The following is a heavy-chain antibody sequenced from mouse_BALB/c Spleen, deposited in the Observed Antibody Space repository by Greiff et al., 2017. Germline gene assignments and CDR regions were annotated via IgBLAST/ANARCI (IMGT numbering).Heavy chain of an antibody. D-gene: IGHD2-4*01. CDR1: GFTFSSYG. J-gene: IGHJ3*01. Sequence: EVQVVESGGDLVKPGGSLKLSCAASGFTFSSYGMSWVRQTPDKRLEWVATISSGGSYTYYPDSVKGRFTISRDNAKNTLYLQMSSLKSEDTAMYYCARQYYDYLWFAYWGQGTLVTVSA. V-gene: IGHV5-6*01. CDR3: ARQYYDYLWFAY. CDR2: ISSGGSYT.